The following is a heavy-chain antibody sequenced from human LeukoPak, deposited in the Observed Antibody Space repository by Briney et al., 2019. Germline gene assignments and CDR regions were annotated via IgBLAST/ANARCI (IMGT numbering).Heavy chain of an antibody. Sequence: SQTLSLTCTVSGGSISSGSYYWSWIRQHPGKGLEWIGYIYYSGSTYYNPSLKSRVTISVDTSKNQFSLKLSSVTAADTAVYYCARGRDGYNSYFDYWGQGTLVTVSS. CDR3: ARGRDGYNSYFDY. V-gene: IGHV4-31*03. CDR1: GGSISSGSYY. CDR2: IYYSGST. J-gene: IGHJ4*02. D-gene: IGHD5-24*01.